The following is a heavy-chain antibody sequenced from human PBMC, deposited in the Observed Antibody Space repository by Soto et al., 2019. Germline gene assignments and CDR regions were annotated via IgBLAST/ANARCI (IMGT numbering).Heavy chain of an antibody. CDR2: IFSNDEK. J-gene: IGHJ4*02. CDR1: GFSLSNARMG. D-gene: IGHD6-13*01. Sequence: QVTLKESGPALVKPTETLTLTCTVSGFSLSNARMGVSWIRQPPGKALEWLAHIFSNDEKSYSTSLKSRLTNSKDTSKSQLVLTMPNMDPVDTATYYCARTYSSSWSYFDYWGQGALVTVSS. CDR3: ARTYSSSWSYFDY. V-gene: IGHV2-26*01.